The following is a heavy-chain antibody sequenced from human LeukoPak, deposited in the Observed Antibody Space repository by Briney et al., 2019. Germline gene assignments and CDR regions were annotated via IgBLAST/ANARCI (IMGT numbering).Heavy chain of an antibody. D-gene: IGHD2-2*01. CDR1: GCTFTSYD. Sequence: ASVKVSCKASGCTFTSYDINWVRQATGQGLEWMGWMNPNSGNTGYAQKFQGRVTMTRNTSISTAYMELSSLRSEDTAVYYCARWGCSSTSCRYYYYMDVWGKGTTVTVSS. V-gene: IGHV1-8*01. CDR3: ARWGCSSTSCRYYYYMDV. CDR2: MNPNSGNT. J-gene: IGHJ6*03.